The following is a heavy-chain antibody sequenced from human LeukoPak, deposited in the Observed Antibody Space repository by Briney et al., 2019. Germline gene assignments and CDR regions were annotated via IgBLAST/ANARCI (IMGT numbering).Heavy chain of an antibody. J-gene: IGHJ4*01. V-gene: IGHV3-74*01. D-gene: IGHD6-6*01. CDR2: ISGDGSVT. CDR1: GFTLRNYW. Sequence: GGSLRLSCTASGFTLRNYWMHWVRQVPGKRLVWVSRISGDGSVTNYADSVQGRFTISRDNAKNIVYLQINSLRSEDTAVYYCARYSSSSGGASYYLDYWGHGALVTVS. CDR3: ARYSSSSGGASYYLDY.